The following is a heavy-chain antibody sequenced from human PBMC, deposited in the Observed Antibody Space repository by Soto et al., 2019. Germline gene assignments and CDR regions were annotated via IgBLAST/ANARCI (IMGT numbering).Heavy chain of an antibody. Sequence: EVLLEESGGGLVQPGGSLRLSCAASGFTVSNNYMTWVRQAPGKGLEWGSGIQDSGSISYLDSVRDRFTISRDSSKNTVFLQMTSLRPDDTAVYFCARGEGSGSNALGYWGQGTLVTVSS. CDR1: GFTVSNNY. J-gene: IGHJ4*02. CDR3: ARGEGSGSNALGY. V-gene: IGHV3-66*01. CDR2: IQDSGSI. D-gene: IGHD3-10*01.